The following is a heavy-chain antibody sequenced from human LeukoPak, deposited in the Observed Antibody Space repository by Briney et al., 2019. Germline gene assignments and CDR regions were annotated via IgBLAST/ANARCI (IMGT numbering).Heavy chain of an antibody. CDR1: GYTFTSYD. J-gene: IGHJ6*02. CDR3: ARGQGGLYYYYGMDV. CDR2: MNPNSGNT. D-gene: IGHD3-16*01. Sequence: ASVKVSCKASGYTFTSYDINWVRQATGQGVEWMGWMNPNSGNTGYAQKFQGRVTITTNTSISTAYMELSSLRSEDTAVYYCARGQGGLYYYYGMDVWGQGTTVTVSS. V-gene: IGHV1-8*01.